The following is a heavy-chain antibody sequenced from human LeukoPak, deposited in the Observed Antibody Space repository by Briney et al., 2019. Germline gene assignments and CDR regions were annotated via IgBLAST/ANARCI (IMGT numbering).Heavy chain of an antibody. J-gene: IGHJ3*02. V-gene: IGHV4-34*01. Sequence: SETLSLTCAVYGGSFSGYYWSWIRQPPGKGLEWIGEINHSGSTNYNPSLKSRVTISVDTSKNQFSLKLSSVTAADTAVCYCAREHYDILTGLYIDAFDIWGPGTRVTVSS. CDR2: INHSGST. CDR1: GGSFSGYY. CDR3: AREHYDILTGLYIDAFDI. D-gene: IGHD3-9*01.